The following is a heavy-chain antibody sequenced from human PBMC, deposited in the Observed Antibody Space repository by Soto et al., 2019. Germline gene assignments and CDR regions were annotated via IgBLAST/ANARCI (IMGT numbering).Heavy chain of an antibody. CDR3: AGTYLSYYDIWTRDYYYYGIDV. D-gene: IGHD3-9*01. CDR1: GFTFSSNY. Sequence: EVQLVESGGGLIQPGGSLRLSCAASGFTFSSNYMSWVRQAPGKGLEWVSVIYSGGSTYYADSVKGRFTISRDNSKNTLYLQMNSLRAEATAVYYCAGTYLSYYDIWTRDYYYYGIDVWGQGTTVTVSS. V-gene: IGHV3-53*01. CDR2: IYSGGST. J-gene: IGHJ6*02.